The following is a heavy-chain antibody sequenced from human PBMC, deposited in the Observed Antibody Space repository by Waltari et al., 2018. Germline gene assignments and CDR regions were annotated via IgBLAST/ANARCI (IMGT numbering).Heavy chain of an antibody. J-gene: IGHJ3*02. CDR3: ASEVAAVNDAFDI. Sequence: EVQLVESGGGLVQPGGSLRLSCAASGFTFSSYWMSWVRQAPGKGLEWVANIKQDGSEKDYVDSVKGRFTISRDNAKNSLYLQMNSLRAEDTAVYYCASEVAAVNDAFDIWGQGTMVTVSS. D-gene: IGHD6-13*01. V-gene: IGHV3-7*01. CDR2: IKQDGSEK. CDR1: GFTFSSYW.